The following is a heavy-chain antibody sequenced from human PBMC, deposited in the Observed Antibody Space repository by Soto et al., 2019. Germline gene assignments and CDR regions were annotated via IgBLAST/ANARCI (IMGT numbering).Heavy chain of an antibody. V-gene: IGHV3-15*07. CDR3: TTADPPLVPGYRGVGVYYYGVDV. CDR2: IKRKRDGAKT. CDR1: TFTFSNTW. D-gene: IGHD2-2*01. J-gene: IGHJ6*02. Sequence: ELQLVESGGGLVKPGGSLRLSCAVYTFTFSNTWINWVRQAPGQGLEWVGSIKRKRDGAKTGYGAPVKGRFTIPRSDSKNALNLKMNSLKTEATYVYYCTTADPPLVPGYRGVGVYYYGVDVWGQGTTVTVSS.